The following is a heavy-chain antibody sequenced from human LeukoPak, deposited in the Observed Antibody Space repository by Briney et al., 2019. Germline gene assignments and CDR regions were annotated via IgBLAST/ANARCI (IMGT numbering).Heavy chain of an antibody. J-gene: IGHJ4*02. Sequence: GGSLRLSCAASGFTFSSYGMHWVRQAPGKGLEWVAFIWYNGSNKYYADSVKGRFTISRDNSKNTLYLQMNSLRAEDTGVYYCAKDGPYYDILTGYGYYFDYWGQGTLVTVSS. D-gene: IGHD3-9*01. V-gene: IGHV3-30*02. CDR1: GFTFSSYG. CDR3: AKDGPYYDILTGYGYYFDY. CDR2: IWYNGSNK.